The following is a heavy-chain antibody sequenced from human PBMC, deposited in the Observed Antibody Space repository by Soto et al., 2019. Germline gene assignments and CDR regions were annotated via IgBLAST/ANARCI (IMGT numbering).Heavy chain of an antibody. CDR1: GFTFSRYA. J-gene: IGHJ5*02. D-gene: IGHD3-22*01. Sequence: QVQLVASGGGVVQPGRSLRLSCAASGFTFSRYAMHWVRQAPGKGLEWVAVISYDGSNKYYADSVKSRFTISRDNSKNSLYLQMNSLRAEDTVGYYCARAVDVVVIFPIGRFDPWGQGTLVTVSS. V-gene: IGHV3-30-3*01. CDR2: ISYDGSNK. CDR3: ARAVDVVVIFPIGRFDP.